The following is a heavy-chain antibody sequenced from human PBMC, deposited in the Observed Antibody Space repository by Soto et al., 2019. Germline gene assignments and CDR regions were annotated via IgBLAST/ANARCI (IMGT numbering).Heavy chain of an antibody. CDR3: AKGGSSWTEWFDP. CDR2: INPSSGGT. V-gene: IGHV1-2*02. D-gene: IGHD6-13*01. J-gene: IGHJ5*02. CDR1: GYPLTAKY. Sequence: ASVKLSCKASGYPLTAKYLHWVRQAPGQGLEWMGWINPSSGGTKEAQKFRGRVTMTRDTSISAAYMELSRLTSDDTAVYYCAKGGSSWTEWFDPWGQGTLVTVSS.